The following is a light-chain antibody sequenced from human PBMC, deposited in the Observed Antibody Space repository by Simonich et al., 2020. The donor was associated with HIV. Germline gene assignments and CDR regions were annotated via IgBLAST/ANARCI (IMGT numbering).Light chain of an antibody. J-gene: IGKJ2*01. CDR1: QSSSRW. Sequence: DIQMTQSPSTLSASVGDRVTITCRASQSSSRWLAWYQQKPGKAPILLIYKASSLETGVPSRFSGSGSGTEFTLTISSLQPDDFATYYCLQYNTYSFGQGTKLDIK. V-gene: IGKV1-5*03. CDR2: KAS. CDR3: LQYNTYS.